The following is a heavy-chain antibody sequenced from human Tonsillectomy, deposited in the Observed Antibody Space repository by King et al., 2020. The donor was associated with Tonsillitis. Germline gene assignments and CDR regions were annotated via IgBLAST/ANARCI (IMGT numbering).Heavy chain of an antibody. CDR2: IYYSGST. Sequence: QLQESGPGLVKPSETLSLTCTVSGGSISSSSYYWGWIRQPPGKGLEWIGSIYYSGSTYYNPSHKSRVTISVDTSKNQFSLKLSSVTSADTAVYYCARRYYYDSSGYDYWGQGTLVTVSS. CDR1: GGSISSSSYY. CDR3: ARRYYYDSSGYDY. D-gene: IGHD3-22*01. V-gene: IGHV4-39*01. J-gene: IGHJ4*02.